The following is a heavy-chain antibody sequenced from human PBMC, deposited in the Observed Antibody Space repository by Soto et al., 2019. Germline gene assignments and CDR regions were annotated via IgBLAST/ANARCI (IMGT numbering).Heavy chain of an antibody. D-gene: IGHD1-26*01. V-gene: IGHV4-34*01. CDR3: FRAEDGIRASLPVSAFLLNRSSDL. Sequence: KGLEWIGEINHSGSTNYNPSLKSRVTISVDTSKNQFSLKLSSVTAADTAVYFCFRAEDGIRASLPVSAFLLNRSSDL. CDR2: INHSGST. J-gene: IGHJ2*01.